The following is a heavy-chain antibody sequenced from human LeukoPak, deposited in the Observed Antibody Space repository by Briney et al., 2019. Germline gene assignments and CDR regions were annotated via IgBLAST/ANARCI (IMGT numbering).Heavy chain of an antibody. V-gene: IGHV3-74*01. CDR2: ISKDGSTT. Sequence: PGGSLRLSCTASGFTFNNFWMHWVRQTPGKGLVWVSRISKDGSTTNYADSVKGRFTISRDNAKNTLYLQMNSLTAEDTALYYCARGASSGYRIDHWGQGTLVPVSA. J-gene: IGHJ4*02. CDR3: ARGASSGYRIDH. D-gene: IGHD5-18*01. CDR1: GFTFNNFW.